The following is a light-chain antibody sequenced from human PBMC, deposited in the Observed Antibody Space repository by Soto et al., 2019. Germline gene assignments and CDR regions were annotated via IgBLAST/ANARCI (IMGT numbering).Light chain of an antibody. V-gene: IGKV1-12*01. Sequence: IPMTQSPSSVSASVGDRVTITCRASQDISTWLAWFQQKPGEAPRFLIYSASTLHSGVPSRFSGSGSGTDFTLTISSLQPEDFATYYGQQGNSFPLTFGGGTKVEIK. J-gene: IGKJ4*01. CDR3: QQGNSFPLT. CDR2: SAS. CDR1: QDISTW.